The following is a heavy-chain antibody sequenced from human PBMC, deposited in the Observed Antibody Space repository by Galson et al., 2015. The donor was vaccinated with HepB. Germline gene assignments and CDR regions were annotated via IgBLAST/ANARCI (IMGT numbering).Heavy chain of an antibody. Sequence: SCKASGYTFTSYGISWVRQAPGQGLEWMGWISAYNGNTNYAQKLQGRVTMTTDTSTSTAYMELRSLRSDDTAVYYCARDPSVTMVRGPRGWFDPWGQGTLVTVSS. CDR2: ISAYNGNT. J-gene: IGHJ5*02. CDR3: ARDPSVTMVRGPRGWFDP. V-gene: IGHV1-18*01. D-gene: IGHD3-10*01. CDR1: GYTFTSYG.